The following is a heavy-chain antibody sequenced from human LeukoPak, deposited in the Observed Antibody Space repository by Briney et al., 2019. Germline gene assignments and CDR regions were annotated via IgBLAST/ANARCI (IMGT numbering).Heavy chain of an antibody. V-gene: IGHV3-23*01. Sequence: GGSLRLSCATSGFIFNYYAMSWVRQAPGKGLKWVSGISGSDGSTYYADSVKGRFSISRDNSKKTLFLQMNSLRAEDTAVYYCAKSGYSSGWFRAFDIWGQGTLVTVSS. D-gene: IGHD6-19*01. J-gene: IGHJ3*02. CDR1: GFIFNYYA. CDR3: AKSGYSSGWFRAFDI. CDR2: ISGSDGST.